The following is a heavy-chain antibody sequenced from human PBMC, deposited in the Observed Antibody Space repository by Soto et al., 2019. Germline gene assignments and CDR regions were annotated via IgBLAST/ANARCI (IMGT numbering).Heavy chain of an antibody. Sequence: ASVKVSCKASGYPFSDNQIHWLRRAPGQGLEWMGRINPKSDDTDYAQKFQGRVTMTRDTSIDTAYLELTGLTSDDTATYYCARKHSLDYIRWGLDPWGQGTLVTVSS. CDR3: ARKHSLDYIRWGLDP. J-gene: IGHJ5*02. D-gene: IGHD4-4*01. V-gene: IGHV1-2*02. CDR2: INPKSDDT. CDR1: GYPFSDNQ.